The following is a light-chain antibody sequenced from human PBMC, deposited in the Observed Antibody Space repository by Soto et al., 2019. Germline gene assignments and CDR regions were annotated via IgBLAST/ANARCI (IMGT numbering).Light chain of an antibody. CDR1: QSVSNF. CDR3: QQYDHSPQA. CDR2: AAS. V-gene: IGKV3-20*01. Sequence: SASPGARSTITCRASQSVSNFLAWYQQTPGKAPRLLIFAASSRATGIPDRFNGSGSGTDFTLTIGRLEPEDFAFYYCQQYDHSPQAFGQGTRLEVK. J-gene: IGKJ5*01.